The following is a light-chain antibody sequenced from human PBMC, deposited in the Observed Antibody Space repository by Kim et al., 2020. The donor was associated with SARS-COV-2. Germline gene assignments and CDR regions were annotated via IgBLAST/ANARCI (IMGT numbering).Light chain of an antibody. CDR2: LGS. CDR3: MQALQTPYT. Sequence: DIVMTQSPLCLPVTPGEPASISCRSSQSLLHSNGYNYLDWYLQKPGQSPQLLIYLGSNRASGVPDRFSGSGSGTDFTLKISRVEAEDVGVYYCMQALQTPYTFGQGTKLEI. J-gene: IGKJ2*01. V-gene: IGKV2-28*01. CDR1: QSLLHSNGYNY.